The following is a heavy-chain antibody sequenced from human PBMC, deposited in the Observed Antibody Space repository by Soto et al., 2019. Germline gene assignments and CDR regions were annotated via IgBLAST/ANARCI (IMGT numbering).Heavy chain of an antibody. V-gene: IGHV4-59*01. CDR3: ARVGARGGLRLRYFDWLSHFDY. J-gene: IGHJ4*02. D-gene: IGHD3-9*01. CDR2: IYYSGST. CDR1: GGSISSYY. Sequence: SETLSLTCTVSGGSISSYYLSWIRQPPGKGLEWIGYIYYSGSTNYNPSLKSRVTISVDTSKNQFSLKLSSVTAADTAVYYCARVGARGGLRLRYFDWLSHFDYWGQGTLVTVSS.